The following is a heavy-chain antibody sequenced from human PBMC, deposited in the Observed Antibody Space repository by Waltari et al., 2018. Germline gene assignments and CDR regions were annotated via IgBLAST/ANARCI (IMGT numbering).Heavy chain of an antibody. J-gene: IGHJ4*01. D-gene: IGHD6-13*01. CDR2: INHSGST. V-gene: IGHV4-34*02. CDR3: ARTLYGSSNYYFDN. Sequence: QVQLQQWGAGLLKHSETLSLTCAVYGGSFSTYYWSWIRRSPGKGLEWIGEINHSGSTNYRPSLKRRVTISIDTSKNQFSLKVTSVNAADTAVYFCARTLYGSSNYYFDNWGHGTPVTVSS. CDR1: GGSFSTYY.